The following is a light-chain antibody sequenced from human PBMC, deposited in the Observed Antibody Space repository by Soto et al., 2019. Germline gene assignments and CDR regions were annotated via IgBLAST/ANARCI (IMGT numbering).Light chain of an antibody. CDR3: MQGLRSPPT. V-gene: IGKV2-28*01. CDR1: QSLLHSIGNNY. J-gene: IGKJ1*01. Sequence: DMLMTQSPLSLPVTLGEPASISCRSSQSLLHSIGNNYLDWFLQRPGQSPQLLIYLAYKRASGVPDRFSGSGSGTHFILNISRVEADDVGVYYCMQGLRSPPTLGQGTKV. CDR2: LAY.